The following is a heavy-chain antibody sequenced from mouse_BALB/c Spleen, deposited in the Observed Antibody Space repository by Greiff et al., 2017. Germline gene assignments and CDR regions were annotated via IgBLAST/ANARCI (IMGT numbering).Heavy chain of an antibody. CDR3: ARDWGYGSSPWFAY. Sequence: QVQLKESGPGLVAPSQSLSITCTVSGFSLTSYGVHWVRQPPGKGLEWLGVIWAGGSTNYNSALMSRLSISKDNSKSQVFLKMNSLQTDDTAMYYCARDWGYGSSPWFAYWGQGTLVTVSA. CDR2: IWAGGST. CDR1: GFSLTSYG. J-gene: IGHJ3*01. V-gene: IGHV2-9*02. D-gene: IGHD1-1*01.